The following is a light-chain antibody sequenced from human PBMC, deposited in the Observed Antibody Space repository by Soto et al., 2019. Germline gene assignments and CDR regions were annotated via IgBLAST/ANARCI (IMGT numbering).Light chain of an antibody. CDR3: QSYDSRLSVV. V-gene: IGLV1-40*01. CDR2: ANS. CDR1: SSNIGAGYP. J-gene: IGLJ2*01. Sequence: QSVLTQPPSVSGAPGQRVTISCTGSSSNIGAGYPVHWYQQLPGTAPKLLIFANSNRPSGVPDRFSGSKSATSASLAITGLQAEDEGDYYCQSYDSRLSVVFGGGTKLTVL.